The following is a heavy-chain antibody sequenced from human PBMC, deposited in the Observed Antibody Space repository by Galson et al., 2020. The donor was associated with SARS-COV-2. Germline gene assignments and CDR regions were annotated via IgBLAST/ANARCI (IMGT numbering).Heavy chain of an antibody. CDR3: ASKPAYCGGDCENYLDY. J-gene: IGHJ4*02. Sequence: ASVKVSCKVSGYTLTELSMHWVRQAPGKGLEWMGGFDPEDGETIYAQKFQGRVTMTEDTSTDTAYMELSSLRSEDTAVYYCASKPAYCGGDCENYLDYWGQGTLVTVSS. CDR2: FDPEDGET. CDR1: GYTLTELS. D-gene: IGHD2-21*02. V-gene: IGHV1-24*01.